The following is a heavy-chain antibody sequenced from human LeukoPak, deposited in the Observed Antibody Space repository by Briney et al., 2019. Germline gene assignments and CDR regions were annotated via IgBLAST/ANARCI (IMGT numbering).Heavy chain of an antibody. D-gene: IGHD2-2*01. CDR3: ARRFGYCGSTSCYGNWFDP. Sequence: SETLSLTCAVYGGSFSGYYWSWIRQPPGKGLEWIGEINHSGSTNYNPSLKSRVTISVDTSKNQFSLKLSSVTAADTAVYYCARRFGYCGSTSCYGNWFDPWGQGTLVTVSS. CDR2: INHSGST. J-gene: IGHJ5*02. V-gene: IGHV4-34*01. CDR1: GGSFSGYY.